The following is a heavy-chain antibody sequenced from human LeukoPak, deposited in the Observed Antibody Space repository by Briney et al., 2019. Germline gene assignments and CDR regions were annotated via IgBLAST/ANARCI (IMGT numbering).Heavy chain of an antibody. CDR2: IYSGGKT. D-gene: IGHD4-11*01. J-gene: IGHJ5*02. V-gene: IGHV3-53*05. CDR1: GFTVSSNS. Sequence: GGSLRLSCTVSGFTVSSNSWSWVRQAPGKGLEWVSFIYSGGKTHSSDSVKGRFTISRDNSKNTLYLQMSSLRSEDTAVYYCARDPTSNYASHWFDPWGQGTLVTVSS. CDR3: ARDPTSNYASHWFDP.